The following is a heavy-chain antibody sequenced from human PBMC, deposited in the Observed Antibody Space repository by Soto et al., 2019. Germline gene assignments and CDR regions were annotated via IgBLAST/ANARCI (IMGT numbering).Heavy chain of an antibody. CDR1: GGSISSGGHY. V-gene: IGHV4-31*03. D-gene: IGHD2-15*01. CDR2: IHYSGST. Sequence: PSENLSLPCTISGGSISSGGHYLSWIRQHPGNGLEWIGYIHYSGSTYYNPSLKSRVSISVDKSKNQFSLKLSSVTAADTAVYYCARDTTSGGGRGWYDFSGQGSPDTVSS. J-gene: IGHJ5*01. CDR3: ARDTTSGGGRGWYDF.